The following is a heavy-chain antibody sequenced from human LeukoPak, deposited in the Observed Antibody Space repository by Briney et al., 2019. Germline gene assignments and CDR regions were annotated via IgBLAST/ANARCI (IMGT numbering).Heavy chain of an antibody. CDR2: VSGSGDST. Sequence: GGSLRLSCAASGFTFSSYAMSWVRQAPGKGLEWVSTVSGSGDSTYYADSVKGRFTLSRDNSKNTLSLQMNSLRAEATALYYCAKSYNYGSGSYYNHFDSWGQGTLVTVSS. CDR3: AKSYNYGSGSYYNHFDS. J-gene: IGHJ4*02. CDR1: GFTFSSYA. D-gene: IGHD3-10*01. V-gene: IGHV3-23*01.